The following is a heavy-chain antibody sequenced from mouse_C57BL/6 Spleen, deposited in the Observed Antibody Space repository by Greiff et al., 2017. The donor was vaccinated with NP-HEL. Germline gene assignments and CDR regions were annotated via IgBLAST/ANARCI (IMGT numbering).Heavy chain of an antibody. V-gene: IGHV1-66*01. J-gene: IGHJ3*01. CDR2: IYPGSGNT. CDR3: ARWGDGYYGFAY. Sequence: VQLQQSGSELVKPGASVKISCKASGYSFTSYYIHWVKQRPGQGLEWIGWIYPGSGNTKYNEKFKGKATLTADTSSSTAYMQLSSLTSEDSAVYYCARWGDGYYGFAYWGQGTLVTVSA. CDR1: GYSFTSYY. D-gene: IGHD2-3*01.